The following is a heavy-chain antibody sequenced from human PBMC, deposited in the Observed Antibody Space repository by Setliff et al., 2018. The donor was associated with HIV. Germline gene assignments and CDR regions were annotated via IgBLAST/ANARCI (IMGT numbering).Heavy chain of an antibody. CDR2: LNAGKGDT. V-gene: IGHV1-3*03. J-gene: IGHJ4*02. Sequence: ASVKVSCKASGYTFTTYSMHWVRQAPGQSLEWMGWLNAGKGDTKFSQEFQGRITINWDTSASTAYLELRSLRSEDTAVYYCVTTSSAAPPFDYWGQGTLVTVSS. CDR3: VTTSSAAPPFDY. CDR1: GYTFTTYS. D-gene: IGHD6-19*01.